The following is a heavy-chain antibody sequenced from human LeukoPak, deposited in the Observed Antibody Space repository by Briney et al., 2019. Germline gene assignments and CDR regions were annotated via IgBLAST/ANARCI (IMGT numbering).Heavy chain of an antibody. J-gene: IGHJ4*02. Sequence: GGSLRLSCAASGSTFSNYVMIWVRQAPGKGLVWVSLIGTSGGDIHYADSVKGRFSISRDNSKNTLSLQMNSLRVDDTAVYYCARDPNLGSGYWGQGTLVTVSS. D-gene: IGHD7-27*01. CDR1: GSTFSNYV. CDR3: ARDPNLGSGY. V-gene: IGHV3-23*01. CDR2: IGTSGGDI.